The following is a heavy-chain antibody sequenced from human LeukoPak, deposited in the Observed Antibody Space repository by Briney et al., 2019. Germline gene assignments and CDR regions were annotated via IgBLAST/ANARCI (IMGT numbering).Heavy chain of an antibody. CDR1: GFTFSSYS. D-gene: IGHD1-7*01. V-gene: IGHV3-64*01. CDR3: ATGNYNRPFDH. CDR2: ISSSGSST. Sequence: AGSLTLSCAASGFTFSSYSRRWVRQAPGKGLEYVSAISSSGSSTYYANSVKGRFTIYRDNSQNTLYLQMGSLSAEDMAVYYCATGNYNRPFDHWGQGTLVTVSS. J-gene: IGHJ4*02.